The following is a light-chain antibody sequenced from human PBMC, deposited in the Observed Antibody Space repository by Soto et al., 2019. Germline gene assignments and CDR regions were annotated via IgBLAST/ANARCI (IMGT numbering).Light chain of an antibody. CDR3: AAWDDSLNGGV. Sequence: QSVLTQPPSASGTPGQRVTISCSGSSSNIGPYIVNWYQQRPGTAPKLLIYSNNQRPSGVPDRFSGSKSGTSASLAISGLQSEDEADYHCAAWDDSLNGGVFGGGTKVTVL. CDR1: SSNIGPYI. CDR2: SNN. V-gene: IGLV1-44*01. J-gene: IGLJ3*02.